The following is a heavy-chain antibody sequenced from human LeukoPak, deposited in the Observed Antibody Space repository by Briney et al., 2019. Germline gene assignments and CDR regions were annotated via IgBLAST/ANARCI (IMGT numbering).Heavy chain of an antibody. D-gene: IGHD2-2*01. CDR3: ARDQVEGCSSTSCYWYYYYYGMDV. J-gene: IGHJ6*02. CDR2: INAGNGNT. Sequence: ASVKVSCKASGYTFTSYAMHWVRQAPGQRLEWMGRINAGNGNTKYSQKFQGRVTITRDTSASTAYMELSSLRSEDTAVYYCARDQVEGCSSTSCYWYYYYYGMDVWGQGTTVTVSS. V-gene: IGHV1-3*01. CDR1: GYTFTSYA.